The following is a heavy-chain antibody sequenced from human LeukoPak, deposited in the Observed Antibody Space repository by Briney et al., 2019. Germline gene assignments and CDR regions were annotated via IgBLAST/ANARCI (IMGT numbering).Heavy chain of an antibody. V-gene: IGHV1-24*01. J-gene: IGHJ4*02. D-gene: IGHD1-1*01. CDR1: GYTLTELS. CDR2: FGPEDGET. Sequence: ASVKVSCKVSGYTLTELSMHWVRQAPGKGLEWMGGFGPEDGETIYAQKFQGRVTMTEDTSTDTAYMELSSLRSEDTAVYYCATDEAGGSQRPLDYWGQGTLVTVSS. CDR3: ATDEAGGSQRPLDY.